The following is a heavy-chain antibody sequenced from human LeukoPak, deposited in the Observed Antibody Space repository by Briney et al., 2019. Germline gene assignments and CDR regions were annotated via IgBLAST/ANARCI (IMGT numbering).Heavy chain of an antibody. V-gene: IGHV4-30-2*01. D-gene: IGHD3-22*01. J-gene: IGHJ6*02. Sequence: SEALSLTCAVSGGSISSGGYSWSWIRQPPGKGLEWIGYIYHSGSTYYNPSLKSRVTISVDRSKNQFSLKLSSVTAADTAVYYCARGHYYDSSGYYGGYYYYGMDVWGQGTTVTVSS. CDR3: ARGHYYDSSGYYGGYYYYGMDV. CDR1: GGSISSGGYS. CDR2: IYHSGST.